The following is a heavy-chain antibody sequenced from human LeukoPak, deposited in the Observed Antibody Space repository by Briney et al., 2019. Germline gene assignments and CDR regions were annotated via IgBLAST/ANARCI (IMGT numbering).Heavy chain of an antibody. D-gene: IGHD3-9*01. Sequence: PGRSLRLSCVGSGFSLDDYAMHWARQAPGKGLEWVSSISWDSGNAAYADSVKGRFTTSRDNAKNSLYLQMNSLRPEDTAFYYCIKDMGFDLLKDAFDMWGRGTLVTVSS. CDR1: GFSLDDYA. J-gene: IGHJ3*02. V-gene: IGHV3-9*01. CDR2: ISWDSGNA. CDR3: IKDMGFDLLKDAFDM.